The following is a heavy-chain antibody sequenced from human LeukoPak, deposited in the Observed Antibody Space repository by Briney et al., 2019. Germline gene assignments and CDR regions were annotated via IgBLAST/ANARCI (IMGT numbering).Heavy chain of an antibody. CDR1: GYTFTNYY. D-gene: IGHD3-16*02. V-gene: IGHV1-46*01. J-gene: IGHJ4*02. CDR3: ARDSRMITFGGVIVFDY. CDR2: INPSGGST. Sequence: ASVKVSCKASGYTFTNYYMHWVRQAPGQGLEWMGIINPSGGSTSYAQTFQGRVTMTRDTSTSTVYMELRSLKSEDTAVYYCARDSRMITFGGVIVFDYWGQGTLVTVSS.